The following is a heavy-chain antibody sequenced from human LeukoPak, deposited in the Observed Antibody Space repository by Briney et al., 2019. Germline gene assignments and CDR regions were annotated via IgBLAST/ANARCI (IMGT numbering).Heavy chain of an antibody. CDR2: INHSGST. CDR1: GGSLSGYY. V-gene: IGHV4-34*01. J-gene: IGHJ4*02. D-gene: IGHD3-22*01. Sequence: SETLSLTCAVYGGSLSGYYWSWIRQPPGKGLEWIGEINHSGSTNYNPSLKSRVTISVDTSKNQFSLKLSSVTAADTAVYYCASARGNTEVYYYDSSGYYSTPKFDYWGQGTLVTVSS. CDR3: ASARGNTEVYYYDSSGYYSTPKFDY.